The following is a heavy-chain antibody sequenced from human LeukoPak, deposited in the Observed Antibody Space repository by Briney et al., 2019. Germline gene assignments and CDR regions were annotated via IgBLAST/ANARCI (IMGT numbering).Heavy chain of an antibody. J-gene: IGHJ4*02. D-gene: IGHD6-25*01. Sequence: PGGSLRLSCAASGFTFSSYSMNWVRQAPEKGLEWVSSISSSSSYIYYADSVKGRFTISRDNAKNSLYLQLNSLRAEDTGVYYCARQRAASPDYWGQGTLVTVSS. CDR1: GFTFSSYS. V-gene: IGHV3-21*01. CDR2: ISSSSSYI. CDR3: ARQRAASPDY.